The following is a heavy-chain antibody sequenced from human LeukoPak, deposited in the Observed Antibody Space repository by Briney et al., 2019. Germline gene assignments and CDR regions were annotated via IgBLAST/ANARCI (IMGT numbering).Heavy chain of an antibody. CDR2: ISGSGDSP. D-gene: IGHD6-19*01. J-gene: IGHJ6*02. V-gene: IGHV3-23*01. CDR3: AKFRGRLVYPGWSSYAMDV. Sequence: GGSLRLSCAASGFTFRTYAMSWVRQAPGMGLEWVSGISGSGDSPYYADSVKGRFTISRDNSKNTLYLHMNSLRAEDTALYYCAKFRGRLVYPGWSSYAMDVWGQGTTVTVSS. CDR1: GFTFRTYA.